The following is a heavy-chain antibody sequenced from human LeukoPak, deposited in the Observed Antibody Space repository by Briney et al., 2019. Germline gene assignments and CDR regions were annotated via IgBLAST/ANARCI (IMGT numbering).Heavy chain of an antibody. Sequence: GASVKVSCKVPGGSFSSHAISWVRQAPGQGLEWVGGIIPMVETANYAEKFQGRVTIIADESTNTAFMELSSLKSEDTAVYYCASGVNSAWYGDFWGQGTLVVVSS. V-gene: IGHV1-69*13. CDR1: GGSFSSHA. CDR3: ASGVNSAWYGDF. D-gene: IGHD6-19*01. CDR2: IIPMVETA. J-gene: IGHJ4*02.